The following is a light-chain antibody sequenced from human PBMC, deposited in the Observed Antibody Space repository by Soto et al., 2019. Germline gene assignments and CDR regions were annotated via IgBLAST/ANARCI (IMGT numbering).Light chain of an antibody. J-gene: IGLJ7*01. CDR3: AAWDDSLNGHAV. Sequence: QSVLTQPPSASGTPGQRVTISCSGGNSNIGSNTVILYQHLPGTAPKLLIYNNNQRPSGVPDRFSGSKSGTSAALAISGLQSEDEADYYCAAWDDSLNGHAVFGGGTQLTVL. V-gene: IGLV1-44*01. CDR1: NSNIGSNT. CDR2: NNN.